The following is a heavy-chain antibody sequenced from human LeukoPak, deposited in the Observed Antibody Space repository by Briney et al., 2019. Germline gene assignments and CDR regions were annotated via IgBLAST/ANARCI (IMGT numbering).Heavy chain of an antibody. V-gene: IGHV3-74*01. CDR1: GFTFSSYW. D-gene: IGHD1-7*01. J-gene: IGHJ3*02. CDR3: ATGNSHAFDI. Sequence: GGSLRLSCAASGFTFSSYWMHWVRRAPGKGLVWVSCINSDGSNTRYADSVKGRFTISRDNAKNTLYLQMNSLRVEDTAVYYCATGNSHAFDIWGQGTMVTGSS. CDR2: INSDGSNT.